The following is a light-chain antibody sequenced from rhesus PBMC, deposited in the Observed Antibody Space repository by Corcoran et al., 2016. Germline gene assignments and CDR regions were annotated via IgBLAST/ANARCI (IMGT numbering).Light chain of an antibody. CDR3: QHAYGTPFT. J-gene: IGKJ3*01. CDR1: ENVNNY. CDR2: KAS. V-gene: IGKV1-74*01. Sequence: DIQMTQSPSSLSASVGDRVTITCRAIENVNNYLNWYQQKPGKAPKLLIYKASTLQSGVPSRFSGSGSGTEYTFTISSLQPEDVATDYCQHAYGTPFTFGPGTKLDIK.